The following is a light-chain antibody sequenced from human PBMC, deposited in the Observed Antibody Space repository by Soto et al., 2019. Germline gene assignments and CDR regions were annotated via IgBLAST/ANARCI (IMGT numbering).Light chain of an antibody. Sequence: QSALTQPASVSGSPGQSITISCTGTSSDVGSYNYVSWYQQHPGKAPKLMIYDVTNRPSGVSNRFSGSKSGNTASLTISGLQAEDEADYYCSSYTSSSTLVFGGGTKVIVL. CDR2: DVT. CDR3: SSYTSSSTLV. CDR1: SSDVGSYNY. V-gene: IGLV2-14*03. J-gene: IGLJ2*01.